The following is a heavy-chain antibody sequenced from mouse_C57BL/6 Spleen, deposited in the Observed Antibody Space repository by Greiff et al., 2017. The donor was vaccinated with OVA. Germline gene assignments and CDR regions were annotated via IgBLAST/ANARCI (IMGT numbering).Heavy chain of an antibody. CDR3: ARELGPLDY. D-gene: IGHD4-1*01. V-gene: IGHV5-16*01. CDR1: GFTFSDYY. J-gene: IGHJ2*01. Sequence: EVMLVESEGGLVQPGSSMKLSCTASGFTFSDYYMAWVRQVPEKGLEWVANINYDGSSTYYLDSLKSRFIISRDNAKNILYLQMSSLKSEDTATYYCARELGPLDYWGQGTTLTVSS. CDR2: INYDGSST.